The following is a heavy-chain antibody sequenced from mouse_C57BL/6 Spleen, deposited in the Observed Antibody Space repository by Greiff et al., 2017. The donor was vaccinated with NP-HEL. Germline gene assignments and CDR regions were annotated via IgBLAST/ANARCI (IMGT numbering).Heavy chain of an antibody. CDR2: IYIGNGYT. CDR3: ARSTYYGSSYGNWYFDV. D-gene: IGHD1-1*01. V-gene: IGHV1-58*01. Sequence: EVKLQQSGAELVRPGSSVKMSCKTSGYTFTSYGINWVKQRPGQGLEWIGYIYIGNGYTEYNEKFKGKATLTSDTSSSTAYMQLSSLTSEDSAIYFCARSTYYGSSYGNWYFDVWGTGTTVTVSS. CDR1: GYTFTSYG. J-gene: IGHJ1*03.